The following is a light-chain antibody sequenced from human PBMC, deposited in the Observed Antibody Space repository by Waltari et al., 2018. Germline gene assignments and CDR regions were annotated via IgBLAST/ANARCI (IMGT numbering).Light chain of an antibody. J-gene: IGKJ4*01. CDR3: QKYDSAPLT. CDR1: QDISKF. CDR2: GAS. Sequence: DMQMTQSPSSLSVSVGDRVTITCRASQDISKFLAWYQQKPGKVPKFLIYGASSLQSGVPSRFSGSGSGTDFTLTINSLHPEDVGVYYCQKYDSAPLTFGGGTRVDIK. V-gene: IGKV1-27*01.